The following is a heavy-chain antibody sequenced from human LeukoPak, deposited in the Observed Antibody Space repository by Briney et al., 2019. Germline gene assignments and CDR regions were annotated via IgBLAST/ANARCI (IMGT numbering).Heavy chain of an antibody. CDR1: GGTFSSYA. D-gene: IGHD5-12*01. CDR3: ARGVDGGYVYYYYGMDV. CDR2: IIPIFGTA. V-gene: IGHV1-69*13. Sequence: SVKVSCKASGGTFSSYAISWVRQAPGQGLEWMGGIIPIFGTANYAQKFQGRVTITADESTSTAYMELSSLRSEDTAVYYCARGVDGGYVYYYYGMDVWGQGTTVTVSS. J-gene: IGHJ6*02.